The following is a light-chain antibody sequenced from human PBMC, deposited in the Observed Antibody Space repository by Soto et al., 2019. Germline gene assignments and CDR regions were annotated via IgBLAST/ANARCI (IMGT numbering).Light chain of an antibody. CDR2: EGG. Sequence: QSALTQPASVSGSPGQSITISCTGTNSDVGGYNRVSWSQQHPGKAPKLMIYEGGKRPSGVSNRFSGSKSGNTASLTISGLQAEDEADYYCCSFALRSTLIFGGGTKL. J-gene: IGLJ2*01. CDR3: CSFALRSTLI. CDR1: NSDVGGYNR. V-gene: IGLV2-23*01.